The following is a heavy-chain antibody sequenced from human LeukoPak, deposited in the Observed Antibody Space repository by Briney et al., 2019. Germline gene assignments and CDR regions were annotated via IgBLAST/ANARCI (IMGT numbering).Heavy chain of an antibody. CDR3: AREGVTGSDAFDI. CDR2: IWYDGSNK. Sequence: GGSLRLSCAASGFTFSSHRMHWVRQAPGKGLEWVAVIWYDGSNKYYAASVKGRFTISRDNSENTLYLQMNSLRAEDTAVYYCAREGVTGSDAFDIWGQGTMVTVSS. V-gene: IGHV3-33*01. J-gene: IGHJ3*02. CDR1: GFTFSSHR. D-gene: IGHD1-14*01.